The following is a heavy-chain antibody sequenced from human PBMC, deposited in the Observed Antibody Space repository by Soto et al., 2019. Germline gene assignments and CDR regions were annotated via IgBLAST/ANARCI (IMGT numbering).Heavy chain of an antibody. CDR2: IQPGTGTT. Sequence: ASVKVSCKTSGDSFITNAMHWVRQAPGQRLGWLGCIQPGTGTTKYSQKLRGRVNIPRDTSASTAYLELSTLRSEDTAVYSCPRWGGPTCAYSYGQEVWGKGNTIT. CDR1: GDSFITNA. CDR3: PRWGGPTCAYSYGQEV. V-gene: IGHV1-3*01. D-gene: IGHD3-16*01. J-gene: IGHJ6*04.